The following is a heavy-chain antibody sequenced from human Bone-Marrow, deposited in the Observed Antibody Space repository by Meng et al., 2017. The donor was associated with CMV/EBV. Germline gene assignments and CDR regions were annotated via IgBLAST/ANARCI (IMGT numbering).Heavy chain of an antibody. J-gene: IGHJ6*02. CDR1: TLTNDA. Sequence: TLTNDAISWVRQAPGQGVEWVGWIYPKSGGTKYAQRFQGRVAMTRDTSISTAYMQLSGLRSDDTAMYYCARGSSGESRLDYYGMDVWGQGTTVTVSS. CDR2: IYPKSGGT. D-gene: IGHD3-16*01. CDR3: ARGSSGESRLDYYGMDV. V-gene: IGHV1-2*02.